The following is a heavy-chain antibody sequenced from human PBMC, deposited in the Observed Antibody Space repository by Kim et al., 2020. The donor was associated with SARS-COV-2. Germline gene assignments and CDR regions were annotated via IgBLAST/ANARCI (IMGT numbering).Heavy chain of an antibody. J-gene: IGHJ4*02. V-gene: IGHV4-59*01. Sequence: GSTNYHPSLRSRVTISVDGSKNQFSLRLSSVIVADTAVYYCVRDASNGLDSWGQGTLVTVSS. D-gene: IGHD2-8*01. CDR2: GST. CDR3: VRDASNGLDS.